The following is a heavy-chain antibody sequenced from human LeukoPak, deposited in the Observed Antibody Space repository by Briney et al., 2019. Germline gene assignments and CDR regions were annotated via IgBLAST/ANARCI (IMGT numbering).Heavy chain of an antibody. V-gene: IGHV3-11*01. Sequence: GRSLRLSCEASGFNFSDSYMTWVRQLPGKGLEWVSYISNSGNRTYYAASVRGRFTISRDNAKNSLFLQMISLRDEDTAIYYCARRKRALDSWGQGTLVTVSS. J-gene: IGHJ4*02. CDR2: ISNSGNRT. CDR3: ARRKRALDS. CDR1: GFNFSDSY.